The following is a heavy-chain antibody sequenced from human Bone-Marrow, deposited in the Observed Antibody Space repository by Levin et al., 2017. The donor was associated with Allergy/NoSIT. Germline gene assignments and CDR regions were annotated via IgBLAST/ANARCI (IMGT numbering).Heavy chain of an antibody. D-gene: IGHD6-13*01. CDR3: SRQVAAAGYYFDY. J-gene: IGHJ4*02. CDR2: ITPYNGKT. Sequence: ASVKVSCKASGYTFTSYGISWVRQAPGQGLEWMGWITPYNGKTNYAQNLQGRVTMTTDTSTSTVYMELRSLRSDDTAVYYCSRQVAAAGYYFDYWGQGTLVTVSS. V-gene: IGHV1-18*01. CDR1: GYTFTSYG.